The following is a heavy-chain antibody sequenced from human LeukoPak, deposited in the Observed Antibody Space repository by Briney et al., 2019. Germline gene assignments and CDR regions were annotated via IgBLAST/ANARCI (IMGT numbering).Heavy chain of an antibody. V-gene: IGHV5-51*01. D-gene: IGHD5-24*01. CDR2: IYPGDSDT. J-gene: IGHJ4*02. CDR1: GYSFTSYW. CDR3: ARSLRRMATITSLSQSYYFDY. Sequence: GESLKISCKGSGYSFTSYWIGWVRQMPGKGLEWMGIIYPGDSDTRYSPSFQGQVTISADKSISTAYLQWSSLKASDTAMYYCARSLRRMATITSLSQSYYFDYWGQGTLVTVSS.